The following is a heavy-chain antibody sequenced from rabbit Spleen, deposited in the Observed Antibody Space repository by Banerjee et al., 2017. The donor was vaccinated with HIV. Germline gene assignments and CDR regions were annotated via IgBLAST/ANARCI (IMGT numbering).Heavy chain of an antibody. V-gene: IGHV1S45*01. CDR1: GFSFSDRDV. D-gene: IGHD6-1*01. CDR2: ISIGGDT. CDR3: VREAGYGGYGDGNL. J-gene: IGHJ4*01. Sequence: QEQLEESGGGLVKPEGSLTLTCKASGFSFSDRDVMCWVRQAPGKGLDWIACISIGGDTHYATWVNGRFTVSQTSSTTVTLQMTSLTAADTATYFCVREAGYGGYGDGNLWGPGTLVTVS.